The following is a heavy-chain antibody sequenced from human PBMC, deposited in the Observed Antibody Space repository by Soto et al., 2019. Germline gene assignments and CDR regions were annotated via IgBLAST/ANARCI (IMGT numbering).Heavy chain of an antibody. CDR3: AKASPYWYFDL. CDR2: IRVSGDST. CDR1: GLTFSSNA. J-gene: IGHJ2*01. Sequence: GGSLRLSCAAFGLTFSSNAMTWVRQAPGKGLEWVSAIRVSGDSTQYADSVKGRFTISRDNSKNTLYLQMNSLRAEDTAVYYCAKASPYWYFDLWGRGTLVTGSS. V-gene: IGHV3-23*01.